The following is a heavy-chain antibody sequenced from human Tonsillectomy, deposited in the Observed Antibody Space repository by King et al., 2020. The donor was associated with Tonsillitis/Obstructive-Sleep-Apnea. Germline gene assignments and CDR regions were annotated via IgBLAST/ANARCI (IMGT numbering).Heavy chain of an antibody. V-gene: IGHV4-39*01. J-gene: IGHJ6*03. CDR3: ARQAYYYYYYMDV. Sequence: QLQESGPGLVKPSETLSLTCTVSGCSISSSSYYWGWIRQPPGKGLEWIGSIYYSGSTYYNPSLKNRVTISLDTSKNQFSLKLSSVTAADTAVYYCARQAYYYYYYMDVWGKGTTVTVSS. CDR1: GCSISSSSYY. CDR2: IYYSGST.